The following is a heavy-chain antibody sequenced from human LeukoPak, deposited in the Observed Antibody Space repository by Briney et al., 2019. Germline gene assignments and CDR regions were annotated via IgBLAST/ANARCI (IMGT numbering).Heavy chain of an antibody. CDR3: ARDDYYDILTGYYPFDY. CDR2: ISAYNGNT. CDR1: GYTFTSYG. J-gene: IGHJ4*02. V-gene: IGHV1-18*01. D-gene: IGHD3-9*01. Sequence: ASVKVSCKASGYTFTSYGISWVRQAPGQGLEWMGWISAYNGNTNYAQKLQGRVTMTTDTSTSTAYMELRSLRSDDTAVYYCARDDYYDILTGYYPFDYWGQGTLVTVSS.